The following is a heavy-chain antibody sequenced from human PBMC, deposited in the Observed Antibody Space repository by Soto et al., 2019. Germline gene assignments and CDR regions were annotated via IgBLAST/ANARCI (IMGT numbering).Heavy chain of an antibody. D-gene: IGHD2-15*01. CDR1: GYSFNTYT. Sequence: LVQSGAEVKKPGAAVIVSCKASGYSFNTYTLHWVRQAPGQRPEWMGSINPGYGNTKYSQKFLGRVSITRDTSATIGYMELSSLTSEDTAVYNCTRVVRRNWFDPWGQGTLVTVSS. V-gene: IGHV1-3*01. CDR2: INPGYGNT. J-gene: IGHJ5*02. CDR3: TRVVRRNWFDP.